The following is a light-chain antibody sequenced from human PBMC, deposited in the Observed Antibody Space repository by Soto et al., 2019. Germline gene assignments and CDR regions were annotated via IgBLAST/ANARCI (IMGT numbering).Light chain of an antibody. CDR2: RND. CDR1: TSNIGTNT. Sequence: QSVLTQPTSVSGTPGQWVTISCSGSTSNIGTNTVTWYKQLPGTAPKLVIYRNDQRPSGVPDRFSGSKSGASASLAISGLQSEDEADYFCAAWDDSLSALLFGGGTKLTVL. V-gene: IGLV1-44*01. CDR3: AAWDDSLSALL. J-gene: IGLJ2*01.